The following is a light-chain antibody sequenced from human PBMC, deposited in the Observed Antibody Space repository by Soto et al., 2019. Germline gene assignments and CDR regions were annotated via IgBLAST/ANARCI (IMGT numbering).Light chain of an antibody. CDR2: DVS. J-gene: IGLJ1*01. CDR3: CSSTTSATDV. V-gene: IGLV2-14*03. Sequence: QSALTQPASVSGSPGQSITISCTGTSSDVGAYNHVSWYQQLPGKAPKLMIHDVSNRPSGVSDRFSGSKSGNTASLTISGLQAADEADYYCCSSTTSATDVFGTGTKLTVL. CDR1: SSDVGAYNH.